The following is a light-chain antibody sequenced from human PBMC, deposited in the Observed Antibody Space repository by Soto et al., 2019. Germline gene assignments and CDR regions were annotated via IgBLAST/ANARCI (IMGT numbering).Light chain of an antibody. CDR1: QGISNY. V-gene: IGKV1-27*01. J-gene: IGKJ1*01. CDR2: AAS. Sequence: LTQSPSSQSASVGDRVTINCRASQGISNYLAWYQQKPGKVPKLLIYAASTLQSGVPSRFSGSGSGTDFTLTISSLQPEDFATYYCLQDYIYPWTFGQGTKVDIK. CDR3: LQDYIYPWT.